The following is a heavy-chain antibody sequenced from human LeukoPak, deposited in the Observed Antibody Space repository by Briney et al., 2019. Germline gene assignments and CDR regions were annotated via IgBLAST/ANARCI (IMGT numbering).Heavy chain of an antibody. J-gene: IGHJ4*02. CDR1: GGSISSYY. D-gene: IGHD5-24*01. V-gene: IGHV4-59*01. Sequence: PSETLSLTCTVSGGSISSYYWSWIRQPPGKGLEWIGYIYYSGSTNYNPSLKSRVTISVDTSKNQFSLKLTSVTAADTAVYYCARGQVMATTPFEFWGQGTLVTVSS. CDR2: IYYSGST. CDR3: ARGQVMATTPFEF.